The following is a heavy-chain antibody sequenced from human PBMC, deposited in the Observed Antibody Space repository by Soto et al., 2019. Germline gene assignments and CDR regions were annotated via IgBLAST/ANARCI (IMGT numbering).Heavy chain of an antibody. CDR2: IYYSGST. Sequence: SETRSLTCTVSGGSISSGGYYWSWIRQHPGKGLEWIGYIYYSGSTYYNPSLKSRVTISVDTSKNQFSLKLSSVTAADTAVYYCARVSRITIFGLNADFDYWGQGTLVTVSS. V-gene: IGHV4-31*03. CDR1: GGSISSGGYY. CDR3: ARVSRITIFGLNADFDY. J-gene: IGHJ4*02. D-gene: IGHD3-3*01.